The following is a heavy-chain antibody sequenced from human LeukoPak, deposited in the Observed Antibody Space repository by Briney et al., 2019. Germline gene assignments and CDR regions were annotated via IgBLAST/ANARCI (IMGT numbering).Heavy chain of an antibody. Sequence: SETLSLTCTVSGASISTYYWSWIRQPPGKGLEWIGYIYSSGNTNYNPSLKGRVTISVDTSKNQFSLKLSSVTAADTAMYYCARGHQLDLEDYWGQGTLVTVSS. CDR3: ARGHQLDLEDY. J-gene: IGHJ4*02. CDR2: IYSSGNT. CDR1: GASISTYY. V-gene: IGHV4-59*01. D-gene: IGHD1-7*01.